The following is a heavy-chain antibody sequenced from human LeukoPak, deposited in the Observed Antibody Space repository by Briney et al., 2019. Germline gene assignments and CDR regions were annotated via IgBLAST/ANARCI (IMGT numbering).Heavy chain of an antibody. CDR3: ARHLVVAGYNWNDRPTNWFDR. V-gene: IGHV1-69*05. CDR1: GGTFSSYA. CDR2: IIPIFGTA. J-gene: IGHJ5*02. D-gene: IGHD1-1*01. Sequence: SVKVSCKASGGTFSSYAMSWVRQAPGQGLEWMGRIIPIFGTANYAKKLQGRVTITTDESTITAYMELSSLRSEDTAVYYCARHLVVAGYNWNDRPTNWFDRWGQGTLVTVSS.